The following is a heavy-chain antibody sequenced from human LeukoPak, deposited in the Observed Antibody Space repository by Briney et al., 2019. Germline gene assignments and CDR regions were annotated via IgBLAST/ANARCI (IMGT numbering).Heavy chain of an antibody. D-gene: IGHD6-19*01. CDR2: IKNDGSES. Sequence: GGSLRLSCAVSVFNCRDYWMYWVRQAPGKGREWVSNIKNDGSESYYVDSLKSRFSISRDNTNNALYLQMNSLRVEDTAVYYCVKNNGWFHLAQWGQGALVTVSS. CDR1: VFNCRDYW. J-gene: IGHJ4*02. CDR3: VKNNGWFHLAQ. V-gene: IGHV3-7*03.